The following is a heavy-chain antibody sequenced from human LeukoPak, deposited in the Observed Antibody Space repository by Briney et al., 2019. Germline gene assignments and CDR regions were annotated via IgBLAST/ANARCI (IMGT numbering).Heavy chain of an antibody. V-gene: IGHV1-8*01. CDR1: GYTFTSYD. J-gene: IGHJ6*03. D-gene: IGHD7-27*01. CDR3: ARGPPTNWGSSRDYYYYYMDV. CDR2: MNPNSGDT. Sequence: ASVKVSCKASGYTFTSYDINWVRQATGQGLEWMGWMNPNSGDTGYAQKFQGRVTMTRNTSISTAYMELSSLRSEGTAVYYCARGPPTNWGSSRDYYYYYMDVWGKGTTVTVSS.